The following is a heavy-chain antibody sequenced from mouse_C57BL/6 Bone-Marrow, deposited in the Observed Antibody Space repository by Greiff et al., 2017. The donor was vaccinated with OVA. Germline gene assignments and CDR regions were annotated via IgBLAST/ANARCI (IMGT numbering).Heavy chain of an antibody. Sequence: DVQLVESEGGLVQPGSSMKLSCTASGFTFSDYYMAWVRQVPEKGLEWVANINYDGSSTYYLDSLKSRFIISRDNAKNILYLQMSSLKSEDTATYYCARDDYDGAWFAYWGQGTLVTVSA. J-gene: IGHJ3*01. CDR2: INYDGSST. D-gene: IGHD2-4*01. CDR1: GFTFSDYY. V-gene: IGHV5-16*01. CDR3: ARDDYDGAWFAY.